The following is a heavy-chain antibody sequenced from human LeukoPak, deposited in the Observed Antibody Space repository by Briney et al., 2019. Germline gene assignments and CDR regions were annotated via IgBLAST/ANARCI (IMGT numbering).Heavy chain of an antibody. D-gene: IGHD1-26*01. V-gene: IGHV4-59*01. CDR2: IYYTGST. CDR3: ARDRVGATPGYYYYGMDV. CDR1: GGSISSYY. J-gene: IGHJ6*02. Sequence: SETLSLTCTVSGGSISSYYWSWIRQPPGKGLEWIGYIYYTGSTNYSPSLKSRVTISVDTSRNQFSLKLSSVTAADTAVYYCARDRVGATPGYYYYGMDVWGQGTTVTVSS.